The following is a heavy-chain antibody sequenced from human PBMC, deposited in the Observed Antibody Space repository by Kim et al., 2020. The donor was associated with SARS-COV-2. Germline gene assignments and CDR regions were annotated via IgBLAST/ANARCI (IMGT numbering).Heavy chain of an antibody. Sequence: GGSLRLSCVASGFTFTNAWMSWVRQAPGQGLEWVGRVKNKAYGGTSDYTAPVKDRFTISRDDSKNTLYLEMNSLKTDDTAVYYCTMDRGPGTRFDHWGQGALVTVSS. V-gene: IGHV3-15*01. J-gene: IGHJ4*02. D-gene: IGHD1-26*01. CDR2: VKNKAYGGTS. CDR1: GFTFTNAW. CDR3: TMDRGPGTRFDH.